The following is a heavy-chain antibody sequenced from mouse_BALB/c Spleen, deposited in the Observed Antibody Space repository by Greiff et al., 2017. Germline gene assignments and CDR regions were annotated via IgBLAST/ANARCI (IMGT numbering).Heavy chain of an antibody. CDR3: TRNYGNYEAWFAY. V-gene: IGHV1S81*02. D-gene: IGHD2-1*01. Sequence: QVQLQQPGAELVKPGASVKLSCKASGYTFTSYYMYWVKQRPGQGLEWIGGINPSNGGTNSNEMFKSKATLTIAKSSSTAYMQLSSLTSEDSAGYYCTRNYGNYEAWFAYWGQGTLVTVSA. CDR1: GYTFTSYY. CDR2: INPSNGGT. J-gene: IGHJ3*01.